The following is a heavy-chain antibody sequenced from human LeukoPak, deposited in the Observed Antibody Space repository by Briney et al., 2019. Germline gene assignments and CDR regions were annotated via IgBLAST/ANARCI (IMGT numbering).Heavy chain of an antibody. D-gene: IGHD3-10*01. CDR1: GFTFASYT. Sequence: GGSLRLSRAVSGFTFASYTMSWVRQAPGKGLEWVSAISGSGGSTYYADSAKGRFTISRDNSKNTLYVQMNRLRAEDTAVYYCAKDAGSGSWTDYWGQGTLVTVSS. CDR2: ISGSGGST. CDR3: AKDAGSGSWTDY. J-gene: IGHJ4*02. V-gene: IGHV3-23*01.